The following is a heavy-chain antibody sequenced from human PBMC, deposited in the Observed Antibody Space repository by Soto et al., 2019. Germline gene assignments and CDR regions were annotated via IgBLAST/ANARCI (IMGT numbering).Heavy chain of an antibody. Sequence: ASMKVSCKVSGYTLTELSMHWVRQAPGKGLEWMGGFDPEDGETIYAQKFQGRVTMTEDTSTDTAYMELSSLRSEDTAVYYCATLSNDFWSGPNHWFDPWGQGTLVTVSS. J-gene: IGHJ5*02. D-gene: IGHD3-3*01. V-gene: IGHV1-24*01. CDR1: GYTLTELS. CDR2: FDPEDGET. CDR3: ATLSNDFWSGPNHWFDP.